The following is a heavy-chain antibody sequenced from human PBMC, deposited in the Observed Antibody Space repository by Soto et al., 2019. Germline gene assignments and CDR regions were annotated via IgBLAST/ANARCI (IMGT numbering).Heavy chain of an antibody. CDR1: GGTFSSYA. V-gene: IGHV1-69*12. J-gene: IGHJ4*02. D-gene: IGHD3-22*01. Sequence: QVQLVQSGAEVKKPGSSVKVSCKASGGTFSSYAISWVRQAPGQGLEWMGGIIPIFGTANYAQKFQGRVTITADESTSTAYMELSSLRSEDTAVYYCARDSRAYYYDSSGYYGTFDYWGQGTLVTVSS. CDR3: ARDSRAYYYDSSGYYGTFDY. CDR2: IIPIFGTA.